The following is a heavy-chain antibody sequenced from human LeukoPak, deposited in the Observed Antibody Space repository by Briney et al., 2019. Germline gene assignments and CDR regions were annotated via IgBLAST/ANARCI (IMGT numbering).Heavy chain of an antibody. CDR3: ARGYSSSWYFNWFDP. Sequence: SETLSLTCAVYGGSFSGYYWSWIRQPPGKGLEWIGEINHSGSTNCNPSLKSRVTISVDTSKNQFSLKLSSVTAADTAVYYCARGYSSSWYFNWFDPWGQGTLVTVSS. D-gene: IGHD6-13*01. J-gene: IGHJ5*02. CDR2: INHSGST. CDR1: GGSFSGYY. V-gene: IGHV4-34*01.